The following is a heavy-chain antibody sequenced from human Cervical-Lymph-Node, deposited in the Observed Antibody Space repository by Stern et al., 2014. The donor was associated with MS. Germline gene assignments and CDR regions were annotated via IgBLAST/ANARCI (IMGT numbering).Heavy chain of an antibody. CDR2: IYWDDQK. Sequence: QVTLRESGPALVKPTQTLTLTCTFSGFSLSTSGPGVGWIRQPPGEALELLAYIYWDDQKRYSPSLKSRLTITKDTSKNQVVLTLTNVDPVDTATYYCAHRTAGPFDYWGQGTLVTVSS. CDR3: AHRTAGPFDY. J-gene: IGHJ4*02. V-gene: IGHV2-5*02. CDR1: GFSLSTSGPG.